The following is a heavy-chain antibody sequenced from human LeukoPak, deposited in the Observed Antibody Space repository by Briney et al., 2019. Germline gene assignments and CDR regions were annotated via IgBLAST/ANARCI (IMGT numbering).Heavy chain of an antibody. Sequence: EASVMLSCKASGYICGDYHIHWVRQAPGQGLEWMGNINPNAGGTNYAQKFRGRVTITRDTSVTTAYMDLSRLTSDDTALYYCGREEKGGLFDYWDQGTLVTVSS. CDR3: GREEKGGLFDY. V-gene: IGHV1-2*02. CDR2: INPNAGGT. CDR1: GYICGDYH. J-gene: IGHJ4*02. D-gene: IGHD2-15*01.